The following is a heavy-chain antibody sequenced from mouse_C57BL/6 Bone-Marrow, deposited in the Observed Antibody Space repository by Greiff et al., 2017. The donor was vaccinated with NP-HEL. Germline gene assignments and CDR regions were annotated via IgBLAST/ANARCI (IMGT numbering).Heavy chain of an antibody. CDR1: GFTFSSYG. CDR2: ISSGGSYT. CDR3: ARQEGYYYGSSPTPYFDV. V-gene: IGHV5-6*01. D-gene: IGHD1-1*01. J-gene: IGHJ1*03. Sequence: EVKVVESGGDLVKPGGSLKLSCAASGFTFSSYGMSWVRQTPDKRLEWVATISSGGSYTYYPDSVKGRFTISRDNAKNTLYLQMSSLKSEDTAMYYCARQEGYYYGSSPTPYFDVWGTGTTVTVSS.